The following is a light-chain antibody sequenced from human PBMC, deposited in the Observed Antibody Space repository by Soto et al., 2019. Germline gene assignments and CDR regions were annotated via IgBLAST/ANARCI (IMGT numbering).Light chain of an antibody. CDR2: SDN. V-gene: IGLV1-44*01. CDR3: ATWDDSLNAWV. Sequence: QSVLTQPPSASGTPGQRVTISCSGRNSSIGSYTVNWYLQLPGTAPKLLIYSDNQRPSGVPDRFSGSKSGTSASLAISGLQSEDEADYYCATWDDSLNAWVFGGGTKLTVL. CDR1: NSSIGSYT. J-gene: IGLJ3*02.